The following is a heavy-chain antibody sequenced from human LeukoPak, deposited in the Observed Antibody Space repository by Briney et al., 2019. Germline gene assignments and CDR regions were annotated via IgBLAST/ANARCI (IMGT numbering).Heavy chain of an antibody. J-gene: IGHJ4*02. CDR2: IYPGDSDT. CDR1: GYSFTSYW. Sequence: GESLKISCKGSGYSFTSYWIGWVRQMPGKGLEWMGIIYPGDSDTRYSPSFQGQVTISADKSISTAYLQWSSLKASDTAMYYCARSSRRRVTTVVGFDYWGQGTLVTVSS. CDR3: ARSSRRRVTTVVGFDY. D-gene: IGHD4-11*01. V-gene: IGHV5-51*01.